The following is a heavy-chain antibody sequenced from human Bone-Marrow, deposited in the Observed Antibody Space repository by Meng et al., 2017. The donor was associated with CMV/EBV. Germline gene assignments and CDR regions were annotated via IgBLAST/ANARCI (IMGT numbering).Heavy chain of an antibody. CDR1: GFTFSSYS. D-gene: IGHD2-15*01. CDR2: ISSSSSYI. V-gene: IGHV3-21*01. CDR3: ARIARHCSGGSCYSFANYWYFDL. J-gene: IGHJ2*01. Sequence: GESLKISCAASGFTFSSYSMNWVRQAPGKGLEWVSSISSSSSYIYYADSVKGRFTISRDNAKNSLYLQMNSLRAEDTAVYYCARIARHCSGGSCYSFANYWYFDLWGRGTLVTVSS.